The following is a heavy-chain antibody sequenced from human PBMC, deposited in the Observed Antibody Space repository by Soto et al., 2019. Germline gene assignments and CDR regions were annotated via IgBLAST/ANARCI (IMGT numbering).Heavy chain of an antibody. CDR1: GGSFSGYY. CDR3: ARSGRGDV. D-gene: IGHD3-10*01. Sequence: LSLTCAVYGGSFSGYYWSWIRQPPGKGLEWIGEINHSGSTNYNPSLKSRVTISVDTSKNQFSLKLSSVTAADRAVYYCARSGRGDVWGQGTTVTVSS. J-gene: IGHJ6*02. CDR2: INHSGST. V-gene: IGHV4-34*01.